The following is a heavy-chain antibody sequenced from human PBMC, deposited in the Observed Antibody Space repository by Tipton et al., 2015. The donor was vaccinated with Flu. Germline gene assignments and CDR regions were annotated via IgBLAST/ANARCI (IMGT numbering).Heavy chain of an antibody. D-gene: IGHD3-16*01. Sequence: GLVKPSETLSLICTVSGGSISGHYWSWIRQPPGKGLEWIGFIYYSGSTNYNPSLKSRVTISVDTSKNQFSLNLNSVTAADTAVYYCARLHSVLVGGSDAFDIWGQGTIVTVSS. CDR3: ARLHSVLVGGSDAFDI. CDR1: GGSISGHY. CDR2: IYYSGST. V-gene: IGHV4-59*08. J-gene: IGHJ3*02.